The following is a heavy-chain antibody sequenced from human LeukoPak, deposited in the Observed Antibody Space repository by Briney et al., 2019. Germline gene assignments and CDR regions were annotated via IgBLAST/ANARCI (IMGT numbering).Heavy chain of an antibody. CDR2: IYYSGST. CDR3: ARHVARMGPAPPGIAAAGTWFDP. V-gene: IGHV4-59*08. Sequence: SQTLSLTCTVSGGSISSYSWSWIRQPPGKGLEWIGYIYYSGSTTYNPSLKSRVTISVDTSKNQFSLKLSSVTAADTAVYYCARHVARMGPAPPGIAAAGTWFDPWGQGTLVTVSS. J-gene: IGHJ5*02. D-gene: IGHD6-13*01. CDR1: GGSISSYS.